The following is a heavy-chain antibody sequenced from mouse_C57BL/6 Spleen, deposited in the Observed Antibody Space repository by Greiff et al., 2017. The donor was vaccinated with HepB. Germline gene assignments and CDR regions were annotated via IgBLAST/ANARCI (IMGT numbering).Heavy chain of an antibody. V-gene: IGHV1-26*01. CDR1: GYTFTDYY. J-gene: IGHJ4*01. Sequence: VQLQQSGPELVKPGASVKISCKASGYTFTDYYMNWVKQSHGKSLEWIGDINPNNGGTSYNQKFKGKATLTVDKSSSTAYMELRSLTSEDSAVYYCALTVYAMDYWGQGTSVTVSS. D-gene: IGHD4-1*01. CDR3: ALTVYAMDY. CDR2: INPNNGGT.